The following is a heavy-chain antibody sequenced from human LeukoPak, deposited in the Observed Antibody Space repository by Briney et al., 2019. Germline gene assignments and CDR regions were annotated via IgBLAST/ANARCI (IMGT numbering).Heavy chain of an antibody. CDR3: ATYSGTYQRAFDI. J-gene: IGHJ3*02. CDR1: GLTFSAYA. V-gene: IGHV3-23*01. CDR2: INTSGGR. D-gene: IGHD1-26*01. Sequence: PGGSLRLSCGASGLTFSAYALSWVRQAPGRGLEWVSGINTSGGRYYADSVRGRFIVYRDDSESTLYLQMNSLRGEDTAVYYCATYSGTYQRAFDIWGRGTLVTVSS.